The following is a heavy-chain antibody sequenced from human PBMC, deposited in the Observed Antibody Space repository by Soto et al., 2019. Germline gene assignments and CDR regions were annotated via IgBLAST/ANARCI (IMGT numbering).Heavy chain of an antibody. D-gene: IGHD6-6*01. V-gene: IGHV3-64*01. CDR2: ISDNGGKK. Sequence: EVQLVESGGGLVQPGGSLRLSCAASGFTFSSYAMHCVRHAPGKGLEYVSAISDNGGKKYYANSVKGRFTISSDNSKNTLYLQMGSLSSEDMAVYYCLNLSSSSSVWGQGTLGTGSS. CDR3: LNLSSSSSV. CDR1: GFTFSSYA. J-gene: IGHJ4*02.